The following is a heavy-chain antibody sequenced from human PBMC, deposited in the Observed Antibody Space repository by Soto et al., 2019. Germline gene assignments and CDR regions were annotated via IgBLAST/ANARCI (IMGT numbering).Heavy chain of an antibody. CDR2: IYYSGAT. CDR3: ARGGLGYCSGGIFFFAEMRRCYNGTEL. CDR1: GASLGSGVYY. J-gene: IGHJ6*02. Sequence: TLSLTGTVPGASLGSGVYYCSWIRQHPGKGLERIGYIYYSGATYYNPSLKARVTISVDTSKNQFSLKLSSVTDADTAVYFCARGGLGYCSGGIFFFAEMRRCYNGTELWAHATTVTV. V-gene: IGHV4-31*03. D-gene: IGHD2-15*01.